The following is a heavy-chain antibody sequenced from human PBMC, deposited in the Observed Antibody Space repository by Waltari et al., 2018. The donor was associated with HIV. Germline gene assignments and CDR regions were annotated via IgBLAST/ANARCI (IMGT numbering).Heavy chain of an antibody. CDR1: GLLVADYA. D-gene: IGHD3-10*01. CDR3: AGWGGVSRGLDY. CDR2: IKSRAYGGTT. J-gene: IGHJ4*02. Sequence: DVQLMESGGGLGQPGLSLRLSCRASGLLVADYAMHWVRQVPGRGLQWVGLIKSRAYGGTTEYAASVEGRFTISRDEIENTVHLLMTGLTVDDTAVYFCAGWGGVSRGLDYWGRGTLVTVSS. V-gene: IGHV3-49*04.